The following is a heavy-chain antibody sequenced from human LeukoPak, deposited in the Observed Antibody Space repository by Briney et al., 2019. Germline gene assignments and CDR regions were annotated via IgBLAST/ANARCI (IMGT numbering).Heavy chain of an antibody. CDR2: ISGSGGSA. V-gene: IGHV3-23*01. D-gene: IGHD6-19*01. CDR1: GFTFSSYA. CDR3: VKHAPYTSGWYYFDY. Sequence: GGSLRLSCAASGFTFSSYAMSWVRQAPGKGLEWVSAISGSGGSAYYADSVKGRFTISRDNSKNTLYLQMNSLRAEDTAVYYCVKHAPYTSGWYYFDYWGQGTLVTVSS. J-gene: IGHJ4*02.